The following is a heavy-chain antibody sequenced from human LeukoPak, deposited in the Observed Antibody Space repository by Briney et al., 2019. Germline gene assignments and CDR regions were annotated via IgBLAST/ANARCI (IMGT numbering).Heavy chain of an antibody. Sequence: PGGSLRLSCVASGFTFSSYGMRWVRQAPGKGLEWVAVISYDGSNKYYADSVKGRFTISRDNSKNTLYLQMNSLRAEDTAVYYCAKGAGSDYWGQGTLVTVSS. V-gene: IGHV3-30*18. CDR1: GFTFSSYG. CDR3: AKGAGSDY. J-gene: IGHJ4*02. CDR2: ISYDGSNK. D-gene: IGHD6-19*01.